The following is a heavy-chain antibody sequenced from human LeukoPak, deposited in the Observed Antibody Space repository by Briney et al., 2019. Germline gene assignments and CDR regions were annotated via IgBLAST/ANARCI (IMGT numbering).Heavy chain of an antibody. V-gene: IGHV4-34*01. CDR1: GGSFSGYY. CDR2: INHSGST. Sequence: SETLSLTCAVYGGSFSGYYWSWLRQPPGKGLEWIGDINHSGSTNYNPSLTSRVTISVDTSKNQFSLKLSSVTAADTAVYYCGRNPNTLSPYYGGDCYSDVAFGIWGQGTIVTVSS. J-gene: IGHJ3*02. CDR3: GRNPNTLSPYYGGDCYSDVAFGI. D-gene: IGHD2-21*01.